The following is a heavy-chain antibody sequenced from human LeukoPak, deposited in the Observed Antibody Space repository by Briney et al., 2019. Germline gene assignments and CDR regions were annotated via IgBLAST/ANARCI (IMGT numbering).Heavy chain of an antibody. V-gene: IGHV3-23*01. CDR3: AKAPQGIAAAGPPLSYYYYGMDV. D-gene: IGHD6-13*01. Sequence: GGSLRLSCAASGFTFSSYAMSWVRQAPGKGLEWVSAISGSGGSTYYADSVKGRFTISRDNSKNTLCLQMNSLRAEDTAVYYCAKAPQGIAAAGPPLSYYYYGMDVWGQGTTVTVSS. J-gene: IGHJ6*02. CDR1: GFTFSSYA. CDR2: ISGSGGST.